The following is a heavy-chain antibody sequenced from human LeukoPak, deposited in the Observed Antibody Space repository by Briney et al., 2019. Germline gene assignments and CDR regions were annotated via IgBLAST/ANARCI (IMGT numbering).Heavy chain of an antibody. V-gene: IGHV4-34*01. CDR1: GGSFSGYY. CDR2: INHSGST. J-gene: IGHJ4*02. CDR3: ARGLVVSVARGIDY. D-gene: IGHD2-15*01. Sequence: SETLSLTCAVYGGSFSGYYWSWIRQPPGKGLEWIGEINHSGSTNYNPSLKSRVTISVDTSKNQFSLKLSSVTAADTAEYYCARGLVVSVARGIDYWGQGTLVTVSS.